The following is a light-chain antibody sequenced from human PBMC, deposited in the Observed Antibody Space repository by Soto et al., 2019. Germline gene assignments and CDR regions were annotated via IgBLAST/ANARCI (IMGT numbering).Light chain of an antibody. Sequence: EIVLTQSPGTLSLFPGERATLYCRASQTITCTHLAWYQQKPGQAPRLLRYGVSSRASGFPDRFSGSVSGTVFTLTNSGLDPDDFAFYYCQHYGGSPRTFGQGTKVEI. CDR3: QHYGGSPRT. V-gene: IGKV3-20*01. CDR2: GVS. J-gene: IGKJ1*01. CDR1: QTITCTH.